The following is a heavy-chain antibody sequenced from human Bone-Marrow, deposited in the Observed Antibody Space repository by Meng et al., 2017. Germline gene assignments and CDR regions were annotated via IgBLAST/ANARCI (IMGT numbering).Heavy chain of an antibody. CDR3: AREISMSVTAYYYGMDV. V-gene: IGHV3-30*03. CDR2: ISYDGSNG. J-gene: IGHJ6*02. CDR1: GFTFSSYV. D-gene: IGHD3-9*01. Sequence: LSLTCAASGFTFSSYVMHWVRQAPGKGLEWVTLISYDGSNGYYADSVKGRFTISRDNSKNTLYLQMNNLRDEDTAVYYCAREISMSVTAYYYGMDVWGQGTTVTVSS.